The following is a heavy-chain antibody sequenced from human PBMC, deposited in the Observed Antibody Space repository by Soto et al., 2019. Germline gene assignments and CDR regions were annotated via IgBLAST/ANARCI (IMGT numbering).Heavy chain of an antibody. CDR3: ARPKGYDSSGYYWFDP. J-gene: IGHJ5*02. Sequence: GESLKIYCKGSGYSFTSYWIGWVRQMPGKGLEWMGIIYPGDSDTRYSPSFQGQVTISADKSISTAYLQWSSLKASDIAMYYCARPKGYDSSGYYWFDPWGQGTLVTVSS. D-gene: IGHD3-22*01. V-gene: IGHV5-51*01. CDR2: IYPGDSDT. CDR1: GYSFTSYW.